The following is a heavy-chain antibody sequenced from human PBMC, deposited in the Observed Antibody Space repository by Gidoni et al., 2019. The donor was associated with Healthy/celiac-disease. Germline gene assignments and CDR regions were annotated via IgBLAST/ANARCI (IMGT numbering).Heavy chain of an antibody. CDR1: GGATSSSHW. J-gene: IGHJ6*02. V-gene: IGHV4-4*02. CDR2: IYHSGST. Sequence: QVQLQESGPALVKPSGTLSLTCAVSGGATSSSHWWRWVRQPPGKGLEWIGEIYHSGSTNYNPSLKSRVTISVDKSKNQFSLKLSSVTAADTAVYYCARDRGDIVVVPAASLPYGMDVWGQGTTVTVSS. CDR3: ARDRGDIVVVPAASLPYGMDV. D-gene: IGHD2-2*01.